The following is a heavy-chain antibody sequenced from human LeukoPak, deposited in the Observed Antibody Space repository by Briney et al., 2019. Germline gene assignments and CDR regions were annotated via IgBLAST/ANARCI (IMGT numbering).Heavy chain of an antibody. CDR3: ARRWLQRGANSDY. J-gene: IGHJ4*02. D-gene: IGHD5-24*01. CDR2: INAGNGNT. Sequence: ASVKVSCKASGYTFTSYAMHWVRQAPGQRLEWMGWINAGNGNTKYSQKFQGRVTITRDTSASTAYMELSSLRSEDTAVYYCARRWLQRGANSDYWGQGTLVTVSS. V-gene: IGHV1-3*01. CDR1: GYTFTSYA.